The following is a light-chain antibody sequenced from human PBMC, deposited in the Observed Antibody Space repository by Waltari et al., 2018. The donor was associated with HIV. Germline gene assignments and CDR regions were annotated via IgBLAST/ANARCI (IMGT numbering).Light chain of an antibody. CDR1: TIERKS. CDR2: YDT. V-gene: IGLV3-21*04. J-gene: IGLJ2*01. Sequence: LTPPPSLSVAPGETATLTSGATTIERKSAHRYQQKAGQAPVVVMSYDTDRPAGIAERFSGFNSGHTSSLIITRVGAGDEADYYCQVWDSATDHVLFGGGTRLTVL. CDR3: QVWDSATDHVL.